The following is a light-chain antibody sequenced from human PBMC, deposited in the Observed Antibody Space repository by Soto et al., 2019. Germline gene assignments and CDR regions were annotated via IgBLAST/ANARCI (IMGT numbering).Light chain of an antibody. Sequence: QSVLTQSPSASASLGASVKLTCTLSSWHSSYAIAWHQKQPGKGPRYLMDLNNDGSHTKGDGIPDRFSGSSSGADRFLIISSLQSEDEADYYCQTWGTGFQFFGGGTQLTVL. V-gene: IGLV4-69*01. CDR3: QTWGTGFQF. CDR2: LNNDGSH. CDR1: SWHSSYA. J-gene: IGLJ2*01.